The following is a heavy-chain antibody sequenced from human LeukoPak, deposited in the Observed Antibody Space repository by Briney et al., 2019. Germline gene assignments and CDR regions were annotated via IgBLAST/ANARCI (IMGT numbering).Heavy chain of an antibody. CDR3: AKEGSSSGWYGYYFDY. D-gene: IGHD6-19*01. V-gene: IGHV3-23*01. J-gene: IGHJ4*02. CDR1: GFTFSSCA. Sequence: PGGSLRLSCAASGFTFSSCAMNWVRQAPGKGLEWVSGVSGSGGSTYYADSVKGRFTISRDNSKNTLYLQVNSLRAEDTAVYYCAKEGSSSGWYGYYFDYWGQGTLVTVSS. CDR2: VSGSGGST.